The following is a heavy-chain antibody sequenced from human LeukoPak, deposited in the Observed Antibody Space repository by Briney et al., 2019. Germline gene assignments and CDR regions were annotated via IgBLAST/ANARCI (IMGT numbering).Heavy chain of an antibody. V-gene: IGHV3-23*01. CDR1: GFTFSSYA. Sequence: GGSLRLSCSASGFTFSSYAMSWVRQAPGKGLEWVSAIRASGGTAYYADSVKGRFTISGDNSKNTLYLQMNSLRAEDTAVYYCAKGWAHDGSGNPYWHFDLWGRGTLVTVSS. CDR3: AKGWAHDGSGNPYWHFDL. D-gene: IGHD3-10*01. J-gene: IGHJ2*01. CDR2: IRASGGTA.